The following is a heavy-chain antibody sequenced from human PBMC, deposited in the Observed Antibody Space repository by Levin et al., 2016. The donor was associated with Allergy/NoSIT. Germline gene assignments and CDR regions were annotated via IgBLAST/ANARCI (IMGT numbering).Heavy chain of an antibody. CDR2: ISYDGSNK. Sequence: GESLKISCAASGFTFSSYGMHWVRQAPGKGLEWVALISYDGSNKYYADSVKGRFTISRDNSKNTLYLQMNSLRTEDTAVYYCANLQASESDYWGQGTLVTVSS. CDR1: GFTFSSYG. CDR3: ANLQASESDY. J-gene: IGHJ4*02. V-gene: IGHV3-30*18. D-gene: IGHD1-26*01.